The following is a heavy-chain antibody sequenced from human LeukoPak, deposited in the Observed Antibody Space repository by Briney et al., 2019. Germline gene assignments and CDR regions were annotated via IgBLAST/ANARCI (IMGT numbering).Heavy chain of an antibody. V-gene: IGHV1-2*02. CDR2: INPRSGRT. D-gene: IGHD4-23*01. CDR3: ARDMGNFGGNAVDAFDI. Sequence: ASVKVSCKASGYIFTDYYIHWVRQAPGQGLEWMGCINPRSGRTVYTEKFQARGTLTRDTSVSTVDMELSRLRSDDTAVYYCARDMGNFGGNAVDAFDIWGQGTMVTVSS. J-gene: IGHJ3*02. CDR1: GYIFTDYY.